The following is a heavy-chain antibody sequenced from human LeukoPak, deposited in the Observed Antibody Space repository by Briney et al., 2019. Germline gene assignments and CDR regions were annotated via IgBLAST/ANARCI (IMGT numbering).Heavy chain of an antibody. CDR3: GAFDI. CDR1: GGSISSSSYY. D-gene: IGHD3-10*01. Sequence: PSETLSLTCTVSGGSISSSSYYWGWIRQPPGKGLEWNGSIYYSGSTYYNPSLKSRVTISVDTSKNQFSLKLSSVITMVRGVMVGGAFDIWGQGTMVTVSS. CDR2: IYYSGST. V-gene: IGHV4-39*07. J-gene: IGHJ3*02.